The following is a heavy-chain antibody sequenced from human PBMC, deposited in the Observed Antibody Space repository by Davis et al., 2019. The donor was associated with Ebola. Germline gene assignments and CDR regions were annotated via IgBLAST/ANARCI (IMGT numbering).Heavy chain of an antibody. CDR3: ARVLLWFGESRPAYYFDY. CDR2: IIPIFGTA. V-gene: IGHV1-69*05. Sequence: SVKVSCKASGGTFSSYGISWVRQAPGQGLEWMGGIIPIFGTANYAQKLQGRVTMTTDTSTSTAYMELRSLRSDDTAVYYCARVLLWFGESRPAYYFDYWGQGTLVTVSS. D-gene: IGHD3-10*01. CDR1: GGTFSSYG. J-gene: IGHJ4*02.